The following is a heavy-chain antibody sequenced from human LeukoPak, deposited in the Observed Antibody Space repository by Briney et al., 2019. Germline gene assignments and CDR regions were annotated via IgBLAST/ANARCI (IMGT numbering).Heavy chain of an antibody. CDR2: ISVSGDNT. CDR1: GFTFSNYA. D-gene: IGHD4-17*01. J-gene: IGHJ5*02. V-gene: IGHV3-23*01. Sequence: GGSLRLSCAASGFTFSNYAMTWVRQAPGKGLEWVSAISVSGDNTYYADSVKGRLTISRDNSKNTLHLQMNSLRAEDTAVYYCARTSTLKRGSTVTNWFDPWGQGTLVTVSS. CDR3: ARTSTLKRGSTVTNWFDP.